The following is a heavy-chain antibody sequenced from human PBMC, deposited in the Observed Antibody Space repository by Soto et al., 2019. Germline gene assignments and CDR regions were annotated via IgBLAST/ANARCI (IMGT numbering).Heavy chain of an antibody. CDR1: GYTFTGYY. D-gene: IGHD1-26*01. CDR3: ARGRLLGATIVDYYYGKDV. Sequence: ASVKVSCKASGYTFTGYYMHWLRQAPGQGLEWMGWINPNSGGTNYAQKFQGWVTMTRDTSISTAYIELSRLRSDDTAVYYCARGRLLGATIVDYYYGKDVWGQGTTVTVS. J-gene: IGHJ6*01. V-gene: IGHV1-2*04. CDR2: INPNSGGT.